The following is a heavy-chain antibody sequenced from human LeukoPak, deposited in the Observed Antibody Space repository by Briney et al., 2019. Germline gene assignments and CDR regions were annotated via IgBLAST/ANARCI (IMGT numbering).Heavy chain of an antibody. CDR3: IRSRSGSYGYFDY. CDR1: GFTFSNYW. D-gene: IGHD3-10*01. CDR2: ISPDGSST. V-gene: IGHV3-74*01. J-gene: IGHJ4*02. Sequence: GGSLRLSCAASGFTFSNYWMHWVRQAPGKGLVWVSRISPDGSSTSYGDSVKGRFTISRDNAKNTVYLQMNSLRAEDTAVYYCIRSRSGSYGYFDYWGQGTLVTVSS.